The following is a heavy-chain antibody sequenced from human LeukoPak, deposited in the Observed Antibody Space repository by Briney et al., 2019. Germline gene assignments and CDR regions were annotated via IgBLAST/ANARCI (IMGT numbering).Heavy chain of an antibody. CDR1: GFTFSSYR. Sequence: GSLRLSCAASGFTFSSYRMSWVRQAPGKGLEWVANIKEDGSEKFYVDSVKGRFTISRDNAKISLYLQMNSLRAEDTAVYYCARDRGSSDYFDYWGQGTLVTVSS. CDR2: IKEDGSEK. V-gene: IGHV3-7*01. J-gene: IGHJ4*02. D-gene: IGHD6-6*01. CDR3: ARDRGSSDYFDY.